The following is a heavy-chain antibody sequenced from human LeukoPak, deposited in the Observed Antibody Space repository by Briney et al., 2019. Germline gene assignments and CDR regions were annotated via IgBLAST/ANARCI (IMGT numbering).Heavy chain of an antibody. CDR3: ARVSESYHDY. Sequence: GGSLRLSCAACGFTFSSCEMNWVRQTPGKGLEWVSYIDSSGTTIYYADSVKGRFTSSRDNAKNSLYLQMNSLRADDTAVYYCARVSESYHDYWGQGTLVTVSS. D-gene: IGHD1-26*01. J-gene: IGHJ4*02. V-gene: IGHV3-48*03. CDR1: GFTFSSCE. CDR2: IDSSGTTI.